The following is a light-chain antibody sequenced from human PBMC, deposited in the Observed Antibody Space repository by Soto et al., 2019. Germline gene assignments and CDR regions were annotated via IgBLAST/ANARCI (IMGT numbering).Light chain of an antibody. CDR1: SSDIGAYIY. CDR3: CSLTTSHTYV. Sequence: QSALTQPPSASGSPGQSVTISCTGTSSDIGAYIYVSWYQQHPGKAPKLMIYHVTYRPSGVSNRYSGSKSGNSASLTISGLQADDEADYYCCSLTTSHTYVFGSGTKLTVL. J-gene: IGLJ1*01. V-gene: IGLV2-14*03. CDR2: HVT.